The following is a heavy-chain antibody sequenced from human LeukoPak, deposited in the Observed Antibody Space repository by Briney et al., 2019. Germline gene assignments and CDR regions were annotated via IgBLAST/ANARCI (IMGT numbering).Heavy chain of an antibody. J-gene: IGHJ4*02. CDR3: ARDAGGAWPFDY. D-gene: IGHD4-17*01. Sequence: GGSLRLSCATSGFTFSSSAMTWVRQAPGRGLEWVSTISPTGEGTHYADSVKGRFTISRDNSKNTLSLEMNSLRADDTATYYCARDAGGAWPFDYWGQGTRVIVSS. CDR2: ISPTGEGT. V-gene: IGHV3-23*01. CDR1: GFTFSSSA.